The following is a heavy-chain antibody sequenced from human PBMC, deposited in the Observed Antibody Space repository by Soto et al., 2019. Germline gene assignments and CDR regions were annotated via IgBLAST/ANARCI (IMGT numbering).Heavy chain of an antibody. CDR1: GGCISSGGYY. Sequence: QVQLQESGPGLVKPSQTLSLTCTVSGGCISSGGYYWSWIRKHPGKGLEWIGYIYYSGSTYYNPSLKSRVTISVDTSKNQFSLKLSSVTVADTAVYYCARTYYYDSSGYYLDYWGQGTLVTVSS. CDR2: IYYSGST. J-gene: IGHJ4*02. D-gene: IGHD3-22*01. CDR3: ARTYYYDSSGYYLDY. V-gene: IGHV4-31*03.